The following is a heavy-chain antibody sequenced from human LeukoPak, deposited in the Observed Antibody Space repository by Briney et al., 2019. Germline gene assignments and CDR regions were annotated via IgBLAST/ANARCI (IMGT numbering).Heavy chain of an antibody. J-gene: IGHJ4*02. V-gene: IGHV3-30*18. CDR2: ISYDGNNK. CDR3: AKDFSHSSGWYWYFDY. CDR1: GFTFSSYG. Sequence: GRSLRLSCAASGFTFSSYGMLWVRQAPGKGLEWVAVISYDGNNKYYADSVKGRFTISRDNSKNTLYLQMNSLRAEDTAVFYCAKDFSHSSGWYWYFDYWGQGTLVTVSS. D-gene: IGHD6-19*01.